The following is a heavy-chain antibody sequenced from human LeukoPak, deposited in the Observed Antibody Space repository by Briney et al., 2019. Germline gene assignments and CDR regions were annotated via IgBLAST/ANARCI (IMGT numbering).Heavy chain of an antibody. CDR3: ATLHFYAMGV. V-gene: IGHV3-11*01. J-gene: IGHJ6*02. Sequence: GGSLRLSCAASGLRFSDQYMIWIRQTPGKGLEWISFISGSGVKRFYADSMKGRFIISKDNTRNSLYLQMNSLRAEDTAIYYCATLHFYAMGVWGQGTTVTVSS. CDR1: GLRFSDQY. CDR2: ISGSGVKR.